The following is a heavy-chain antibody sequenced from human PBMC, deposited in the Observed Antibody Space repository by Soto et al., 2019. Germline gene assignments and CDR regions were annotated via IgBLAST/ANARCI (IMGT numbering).Heavy chain of an antibody. J-gene: IGHJ4*02. CDR1: GGSISTDDHY. CDR3: ASLRSRWNIDY. V-gene: IGHV4-30-4*01. CDR2: IYYTGIT. D-gene: IGHD6-13*01. Sequence: QVQLQESGPGLVKPSQTLSLTCTVSGGSISTDDHYWSWIRQPQGKGLEWIGYIYYTGITHYNPSLQSTLFTSLDTSKNQFSLQLTSVTAADTAVYYCASLRSRWNIDYWGQGTLVTVS.